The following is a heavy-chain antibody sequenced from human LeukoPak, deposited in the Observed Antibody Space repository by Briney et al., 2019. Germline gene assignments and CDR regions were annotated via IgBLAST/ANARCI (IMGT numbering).Heavy chain of an antibody. Sequence: SETLSLTCTVSGGSINSYYWSWIRQPPGKGLEWVGYIYYSGSTNYKPSLKRRVTISVDTSKNQFSLKVSSVTAANTAVYYCASSRSSSGWSLIDYWGQGALVTVSS. CDR2: IYYSGST. J-gene: IGHJ4*02. V-gene: IGHV4-59*01. D-gene: IGHD6-19*01. CDR1: GGSINSYY. CDR3: ASSRSSSGWSLIDY.